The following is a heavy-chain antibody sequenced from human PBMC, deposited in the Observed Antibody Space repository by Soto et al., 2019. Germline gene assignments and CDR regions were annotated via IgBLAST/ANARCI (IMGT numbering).Heavy chain of an antibody. CDR1: GFTFSSYA. D-gene: IGHD2-15*01. J-gene: IGHJ4*02. CDR3: SRERVVVAATEGH. CDR2: ISGSGGRT. Sequence: GGSLRLSCAASGFTFSSYAMSWVRQAPGKGLEWVSAISGSGGRTYYADSVKGRFTISRDNSKNKLYLQMNSLRAEDTAVYYCSRERVVVAATEGHWGPGPLVNVSS. V-gene: IGHV3-23*01.